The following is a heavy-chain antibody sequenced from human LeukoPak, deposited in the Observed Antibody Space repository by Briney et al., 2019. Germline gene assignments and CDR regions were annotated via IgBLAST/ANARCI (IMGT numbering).Heavy chain of an antibody. V-gene: IGHV4-59*11. CDR3: ARSSSYNWNYGFDY. CDR2: IYYSGST. Sequence: SETLSLTCTVSGGSLSSHYWSWIRQPPGKGLEWIGYIYYSGSTNYNPSLKSRVTISVDTSKNQFSLKLSSVTAADTAVYYCARSSSYNWNYGFDYWGQGTLVTVSS. D-gene: IGHD1-7*01. CDR1: GGSLSSHY. J-gene: IGHJ4*02.